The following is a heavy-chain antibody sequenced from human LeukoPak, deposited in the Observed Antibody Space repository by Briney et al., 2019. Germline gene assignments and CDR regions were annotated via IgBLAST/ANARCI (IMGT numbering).Heavy chain of an antibody. J-gene: IGHJ3*02. Sequence: ASVKVSCKVSGYTLTELSMCWVRQAPGKGLGWMGGFDPEDGEAIYAQRFQGRVTMTEDTSTDTAYMELSSLRSEDTAVYYCATGVRMTTVPRSAFDIWGQGTMVTVSS. V-gene: IGHV1-24*01. D-gene: IGHD4-17*01. CDR3: ATGVRMTTVPRSAFDI. CDR1: GYTLTELS. CDR2: FDPEDGEA.